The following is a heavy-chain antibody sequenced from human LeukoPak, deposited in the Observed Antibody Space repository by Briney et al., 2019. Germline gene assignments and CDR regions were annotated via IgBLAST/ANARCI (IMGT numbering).Heavy chain of an antibody. CDR3: AGYYYDSSRGFDL. Sequence: RTGGSLRLSCVASGFKFDDYGMSWVRQAPGKGLEWVCDINWNGAWTGYADSVKGRFTISRDNAKNSLYLQMNSLRAEDTALYYCAGYYYDSSRGFDLWGQGTLVTVSA. CDR1: GFKFDDYG. J-gene: IGHJ5*02. CDR2: INWNGAWT. D-gene: IGHD3-22*01. V-gene: IGHV3-20*04.